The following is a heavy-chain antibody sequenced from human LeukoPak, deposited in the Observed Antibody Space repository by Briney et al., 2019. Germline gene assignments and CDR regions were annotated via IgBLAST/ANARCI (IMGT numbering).Heavy chain of an antibody. CDR1: GYTFTGYY. CDR2: INPNSGGT. CDR3: ARDLRYLWGRYPGGGFDY. Sequence: ASVKVSCKASGYTFTGYYMHWVRQAPGQGLEWMGWINPNSGGTNYAQKFQGRVTMTRDTSISTAYMELSRLRSGDTAVYYCARDLRYLWGRYPGGGFDYWGQGTLVTVSS. V-gene: IGHV1-2*02. J-gene: IGHJ4*02. D-gene: IGHD3-16*01.